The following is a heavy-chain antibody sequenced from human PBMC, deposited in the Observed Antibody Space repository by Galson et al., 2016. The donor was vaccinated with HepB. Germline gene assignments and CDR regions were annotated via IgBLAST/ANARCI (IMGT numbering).Heavy chain of an antibody. J-gene: IGHJ5*02. CDR2: VSYSGKT. Sequence: TLSLTCTVSGGVIISSGYYWSWIRQVPGEGLEWIGYVSYSGKTLYNPSLKSRVIISLDTSENQVSLKLSSVTAADTAVYYCARDLTYARWFDPWGQGTLVTVSS. CDR3: ARDLTYARWFDP. D-gene: IGHD2-2*01. V-gene: IGHV4-31*03. CDR1: GGVIISSGYY.